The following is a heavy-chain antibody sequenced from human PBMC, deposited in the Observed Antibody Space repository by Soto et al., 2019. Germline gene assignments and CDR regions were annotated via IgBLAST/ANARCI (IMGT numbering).Heavy chain of an antibody. Sequence: SVKVSCKASGGTFSSYAISWVRQAPGQGLEWMGGIIPIFGTANYAQKFQGRVTITADESTSTAYMELSSLRSEDTAVYYCATPVAGNPPVPYYYYGMDVWGQGTTVTVSS. J-gene: IGHJ6*02. D-gene: IGHD6-19*01. CDR3: ATPVAGNPPVPYYYYGMDV. V-gene: IGHV1-69*13. CDR1: GGTFSSYA. CDR2: IIPIFGTA.